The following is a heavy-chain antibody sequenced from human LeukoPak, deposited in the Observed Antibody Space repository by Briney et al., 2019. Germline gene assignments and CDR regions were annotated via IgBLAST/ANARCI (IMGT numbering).Heavy chain of an antibody. V-gene: IGHV4-39*01. CDR1: GGSISSSSYY. Sequence: SETLSLTCTVAGGSISSSSYYWGWIRQPPGKGLEWIGSTYYSGSTYYNPSLKSRVTISVDTSKNQFSLKVSSVTAADTAVYYCARRTKYTFFYWGQGTLVTVSS. J-gene: IGHJ4*02. CDR3: ARRTKYTFFY. CDR2: TYYSGST. D-gene: IGHD1-7*01.